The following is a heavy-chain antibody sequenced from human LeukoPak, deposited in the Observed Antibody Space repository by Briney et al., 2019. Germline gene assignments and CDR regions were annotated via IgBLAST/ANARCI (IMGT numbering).Heavy chain of an antibody. V-gene: IGHV3-53*01. Sequence: GGSLRLSCAASGFTVSSNYMSWVRQAPGKGLEWVSVIYSGGSTYYADSVKGRFTISRDNAKNSLYLQMNSLRAEDTAVYYCARDRSNVAAAGGWFDPWGQGTLVTVSS. CDR1: GFTVSSNY. D-gene: IGHD6-13*01. CDR2: IYSGGST. CDR3: ARDRSNVAAAGGWFDP. J-gene: IGHJ5*02.